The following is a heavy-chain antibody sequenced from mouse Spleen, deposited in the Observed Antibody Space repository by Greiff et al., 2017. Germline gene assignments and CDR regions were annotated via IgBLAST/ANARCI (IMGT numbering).Heavy chain of an antibody. CDR3: ASHPGTFAY. V-gene: IGHV1-26*01. CDR2: INPNNGGT. Sequence: VQLQQSGPELVKPGASVKISCKASGYTFTDYYMNWVKQSHGKSLEWIGDINPNNGGTSYNQKFKGKATLTVDKSSSTAYMELRSLTSEDSAVYYCASHPGTFAYWGQGTLVTVSA. CDR1: GYTFTDYY. J-gene: IGHJ3*01. D-gene: IGHD4-1*01.